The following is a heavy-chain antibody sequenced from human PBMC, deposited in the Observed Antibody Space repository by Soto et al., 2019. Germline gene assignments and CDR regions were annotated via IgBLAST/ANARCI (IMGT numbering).Heavy chain of an antibody. Sequence: GGSLRLSCAASGFTFTRYSMNWVRQAPGKGLEWVSSISSTTNYIYYADSMKGRFTVPRDNAKNSVYLEMNSLSAEDTAVYYCARESEDLTSNFDYWGQGTLVTVSS. CDR3: ARESEDLTSNFDY. V-gene: IGHV3-21*01. CDR2: ISSTTNYI. CDR1: GFTFTRYS. J-gene: IGHJ4*02.